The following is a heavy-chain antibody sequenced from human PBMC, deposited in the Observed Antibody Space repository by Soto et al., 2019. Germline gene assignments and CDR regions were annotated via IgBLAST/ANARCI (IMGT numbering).Heavy chain of an antibody. Sequence: PGWSLRLSCASSVFTFIGYAMSWVRQAPGKGLEWVSAISGSGGSTYYADSVKGRFTISRDNSKNTLYLQMNSLRAEDTAVYYCSESRITIFSLVIGRGSVRPYYYYYYGMDVWGQGTTVTVSS. CDR2: ISGSGGST. D-gene: IGHD3-9*01. CDR1: VFTFIGYA. V-gene: IGHV3-23*01. J-gene: IGHJ6*02. CDR3: SESRITIFSLVIGRGSVRPYYYYYYGMDV.